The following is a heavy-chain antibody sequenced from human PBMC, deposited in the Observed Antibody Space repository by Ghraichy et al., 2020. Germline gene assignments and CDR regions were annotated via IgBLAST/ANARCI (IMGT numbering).Heavy chain of an antibody. Sequence: SVKVSCKASGDTFTDYHIRWVRQAPGQGLEWMGGINPIFGTANYAQKFQGRVTITADASTSTAYMELSSLRSDDTAVYYCARLATLDYYGIDVWGQGTTVTVSS. CDR2: INPIFGTA. V-gene: IGHV1-69*13. J-gene: IGHJ6*02. D-gene: IGHD3-3*02. CDR1: GDTFTDYH. CDR3: ARLATLDYYGIDV.